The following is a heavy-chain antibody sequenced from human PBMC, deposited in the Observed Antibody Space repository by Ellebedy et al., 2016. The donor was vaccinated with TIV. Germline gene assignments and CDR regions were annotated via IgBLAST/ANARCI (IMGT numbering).Heavy chain of an antibody. CDR3: AGDRVLRGGDPYSFYAMDA. CDR1: GGSISNYY. Sequence: PGGSLRLSCNVSGGSISNYYWSWIRLPPGKGLEWIGYVFHSGSTNYNPSLTSRVTMSVDTSKNQFSLRLTSVTAADTAVYYCAGDRVLRGGDPYSFYAMDAWGQGTTVTVSS. V-gene: IGHV4-59*01. CDR2: VFHSGST. J-gene: IGHJ6*02. D-gene: IGHD2-21*02.